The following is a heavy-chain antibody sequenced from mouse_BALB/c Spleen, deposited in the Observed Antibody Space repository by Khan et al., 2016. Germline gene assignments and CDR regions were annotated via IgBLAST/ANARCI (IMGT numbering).Heavy chain of an antibody. CDR3: AAGFAY. V-gene: IGHV14-3*02. CDR2: IDPANGNT. D-gene: IGHD3-3*01. CDR1: GFNIKDTY. Sequence: VRLQQSGAELVKPGASVKLSCTASGFNIKDTYMHWVKQRPEQGLEWIGRIDPANGNTKYDPKFQGKATITADTSSNTAYLQLSSLTSEDTAVYYCAAGFAYWGQGTLVTVSA. J-gene: IGHJ3*01.